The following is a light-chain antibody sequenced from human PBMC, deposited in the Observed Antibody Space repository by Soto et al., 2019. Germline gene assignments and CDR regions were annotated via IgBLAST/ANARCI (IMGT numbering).Light chain of an antibody. CDR3: SSYTSSSTF. V-gene: IGLV2-14*01. CDR2: EVS. Sequence: QSARTQPASVSGSPGQSITISCTGTSSDVGGYNYVSWYQQHPGKAPKLMIYEVSNRPSGVSNRFSGSKSGNTASLTISGLQAEDEADYYCSSYTSSSTFFGTGTKVTVL. CDR1: SSDVGGYNY. J-gene: IGLJ1*01.